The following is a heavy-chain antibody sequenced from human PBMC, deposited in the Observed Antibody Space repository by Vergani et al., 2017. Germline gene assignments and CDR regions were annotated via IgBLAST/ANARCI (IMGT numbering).Heavy chain of an antibody. CDR2: ISWDGGKK. D-gene: IGHD2-2*01. V-gene: IGHV3-30-3*01. J-gene: IGHJ6*03. CDR3: ARAMCSTTSCYWDYYYYMDV. Sequence: QVQLVESGGGVVQPGRSLRLSCAASGFTFSSYSIHWVRQAPGKGLEWVALISWDGGKKYYADSVRGRFTISRDNSKTTLYLQMGSLRPDDTAVYYCARAMCSTTSCYWDYYYYMDVWGKGTTVTVSS. CDR1: GFTFSSYS.